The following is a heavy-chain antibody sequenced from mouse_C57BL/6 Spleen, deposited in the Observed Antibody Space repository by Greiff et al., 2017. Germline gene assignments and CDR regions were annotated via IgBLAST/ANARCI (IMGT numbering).Heavy chain of an antibody. CDR3: ARGWDEGYFDY. D-gene: IGHD4-1*01. CDR2: INPYNGGT. J-gene: IGHJ2*01. V-gene: IGHV1-19*01. Sequence: EVQLQESGPVLVKPGASVKMSCKASGYTFTDYYMNWVKQSHGKSLEWIGVINPYNGGTSYNQKFKGKATLTVDKSSSTAYMELNSLTSEDSAVYYCARGWDEGYFDYWGQGTTLTVSS. CDR1: GYTFTDYY.